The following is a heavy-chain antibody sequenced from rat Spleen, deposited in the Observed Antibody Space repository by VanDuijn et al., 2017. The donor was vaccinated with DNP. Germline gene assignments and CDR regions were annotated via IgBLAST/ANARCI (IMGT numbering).Heavy chain of an antibody. CDR1: GFTFSDYN. CDR3: ARPDA. Sequence: EVQLVESGGGLVQPGRSLKLSCAGSGFTFSDYNMAWVRQAPREGLEWVATISYDGSSAHYRDSVKGRFTISRDNANSTLYLQMDSLRSEDTATYYCARPDAWGQGTSVTVSS. CDR2: ISYDGSSA. V-gene: IGHV5-7*01. J-gene: IGHJ4*01.